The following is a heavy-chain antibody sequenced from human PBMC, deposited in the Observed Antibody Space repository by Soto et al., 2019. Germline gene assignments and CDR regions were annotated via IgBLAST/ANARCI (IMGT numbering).Heavy chain of an antibody. J-gene: IGHJ4*02. CDR3: ARGFGYSYGYGAYYFDY. D-gene: IGHD5-18*01. V-gene: IGHV1-3*01. CDR2: INAGNGNT. CDR1: GYTFTSYA. Sequence: ASVKVSCKASGYTFTSYAMHWVRQAPGQRLEWMGWINAGNGNTKYSQKFQGRVTITRDTSASTAYMELSSLRSEDTAVYYCARGFGYSYGYGAYYFDYWGQGTLDTVSS.